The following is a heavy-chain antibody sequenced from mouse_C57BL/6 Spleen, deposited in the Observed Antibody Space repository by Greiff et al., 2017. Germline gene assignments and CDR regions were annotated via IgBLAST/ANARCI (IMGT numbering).Heavy chain of an antibody. J-gene: IGHJ1*03. CDR1: GYTFTDYE. D-gene: IGHD1-1*01. Sequence: QVQLKQSGAELVRPGASVTLSCKASGYTFTDYEMHWVKQTPVHGLEWIGAIDPETGGTAYNQKFKGKAILTADKSSSTAYMELRSLTSEDSAVYYCTRCPLTTVVAGNWYFDVWGTGTTVTVSS. CDR2: IDPETGGT. V-gene: IGHV1-15*01. CDR3: TRCPLTTVVAGNWYFDV.